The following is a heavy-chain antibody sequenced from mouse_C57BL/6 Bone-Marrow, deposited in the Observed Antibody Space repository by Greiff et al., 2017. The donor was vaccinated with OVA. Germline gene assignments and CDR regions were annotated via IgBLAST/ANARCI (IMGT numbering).Heavy chain of an antibody. CDR3: ARGGSTVVAD. Sequence: VMLVESGPGLVQPSQSLSITCSVSGFSLTSYGVHWVRQSPGKGLEWLGVIWSGGSPDYNAAFISRLSISKDKSKSKVFFKMNGLQADDTAIYYYARGGSTVVADWGQGTTLTVSS. J-gene: IGHJ2*01. D-gene: IGHD1-1*01. CDR1: GFSLTSYG. V-gene: IGHV2-2*01. CDR2: IWSGGSP.